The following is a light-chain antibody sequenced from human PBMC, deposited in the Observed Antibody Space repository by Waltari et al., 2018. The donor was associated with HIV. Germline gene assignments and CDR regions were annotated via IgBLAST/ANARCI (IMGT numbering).Light chain of an antibody. CDR1: RSNIGAGSD. V-gene: IGLV1-40*01. J-gene: IGLJ2*01. Sequence: QSVLTPPPSVSGAPGQRVTISCTGSRSNIGAGSDVHWSQPLPGTAPKLLIYGNSNRPSGVPDRFSGSKSGTSASLAITGLQAEDEADYYCQSYDSSLSGNVVFGGGTKLTVL. CDR2: GNS. CDR3: QSYDSSLSGNVV.